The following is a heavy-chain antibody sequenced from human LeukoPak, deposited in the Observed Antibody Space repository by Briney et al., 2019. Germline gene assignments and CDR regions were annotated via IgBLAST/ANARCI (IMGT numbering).Heavy chain of an antibody. CDR1: GYTYRGNY. J-gene: IGHJ4*02. CDR3: ARDPSSVTLYFFDY. V-gene: IGHV1-2*02. CDR2: IDANNGDT. D-gene: IGHD4-11*01. Sequence: GASVKVSCKASGYTYRGNYIHWLRQPPGQGLEWMGWIDANNGDTKSTQKLEDRLTKSRETSISRPYVGVHSPSPDDAAVYYCARDPSSVTLYFFDYWGQGTLVSVSS.